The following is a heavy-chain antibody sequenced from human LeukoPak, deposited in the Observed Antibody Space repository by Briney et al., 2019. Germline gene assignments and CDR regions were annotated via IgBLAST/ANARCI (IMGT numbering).Heavy chain of an antibody. V-gene: IGHV1-46*01. Sequence: ASVKVSCKASGYTFTSYYMHWVRQAPGQGLEWMGIINPSGGSTSYAQKFQGRVTMTRDTSTSTVYMGLRSLRSDDTAVYYCARDRYSSSWVPYYFDYWGQGTPVTVSS. J-gene: IGHJ4*02. CDR1: GYTFTSYY. CDR3: ARDRYSSSWVPYYFDY. CDR2: INPSGGST. D-gene: IGHD6-13*01.